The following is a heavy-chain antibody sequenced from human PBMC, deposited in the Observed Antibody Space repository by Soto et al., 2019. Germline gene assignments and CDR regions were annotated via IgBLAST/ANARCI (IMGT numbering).Heavy chain of an antibody. D-gene: IGHD5-12*01. J-gene: IGHJ4*02. CDR1: GFTFSSYA. Sequence: VSLRLSCAASGFTFSSYAMSWVRQAPGKGLEWVSAISGSGGSTYYADSVKGRFTISRDNSKNTLYLQMNSLRAEDTAVYYCAKNNLGYSGYDPYYFDYWGQGTLVTVSS. CDR2: ISGSGGST. V-gene: IGHV3-23*01. CDR3: AKNNLGYSGYDPYYFDY.